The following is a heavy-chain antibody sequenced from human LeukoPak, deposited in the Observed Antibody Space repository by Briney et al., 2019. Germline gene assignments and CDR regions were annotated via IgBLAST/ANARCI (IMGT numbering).Heavy chain of an antibody. Sequence: GGSLRLSCAASGFTFSSYWMSWVRQAPGKGLEWVANIKQDGSEKYYVDSVKGRFTISRDNAKNSLYLQMNSLRAEDTAVYYCARDGADYGDYKTTYGMDVWGQGTTVTVSS. J-gene: IGHJ6*02. CDR3: ARDGADYGDYKTTYGMDV. V-gene: IGHV3-7*01. CDR1: GFTFSSYW. CDR2: IKQDGSEK. D-gene: IGHD4-17*01.